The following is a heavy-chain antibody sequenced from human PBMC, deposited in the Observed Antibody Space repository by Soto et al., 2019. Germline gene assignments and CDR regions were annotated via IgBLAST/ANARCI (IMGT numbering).Heavy chain of an antibody. J-gene: IGHJ3*02. CDR1: GYPVTAYY. CDR2: INPATGAA. CDR3: ATGGGVGVAGSAAFDM. Sequence: QLHLVQSGAVVKKPGASVTVSCSASGYPVTAYYMHWVRQAPGRGLEWMGGINPATGAAKYTQPFQGRSTTPQDKPTSTVFMELGGLTSAYTAVFYCATGGGVGVAGSAAFDMWGQGTLVTVSS. V-gene: IGHV1-2*02. D-gene: IGHD3-3*01.